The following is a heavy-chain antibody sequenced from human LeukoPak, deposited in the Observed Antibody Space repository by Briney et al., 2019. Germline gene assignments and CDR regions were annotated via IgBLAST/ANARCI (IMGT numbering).Heavy chain of an antibody. D-gene: IGHD3-10*01. J-gene: IGHJ4*02. CDR1: GFTFSDYY. V-gene: IGHV3-11*06. Sequence: GGSLRLSCAASGFTFSDYYMSWIRQAPGKGLEWVSYVSSSSSSYTNYADSVKGRFTISRDNAKNSLYLQMNSLRAEDTAVYYCARDSRFGKLLIPYFYYWGQGTLVTVSS. CDR3: ARDSRFGKLLIPYFYY. CDR2: VSSSSSSYT.